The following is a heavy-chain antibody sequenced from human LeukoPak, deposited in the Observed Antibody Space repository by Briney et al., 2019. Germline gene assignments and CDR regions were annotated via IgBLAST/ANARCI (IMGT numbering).Heavy chain of an antibody. V-gene: IGHV4-59*12. CDR2: IHNTGGT. J-gene: IGHJ6*02. CDR3: ARDLFGAGYSYGEMAGDHKYYYYYGMDV. CDR1: GGSITSNF. D-gene: IGHD5-18*01. Sequence: SETLSLTCTVSGGSITSNFWSWIRQPPGKGLEWIAYIHNTGGTNYNPSLKSRVTISSDTSKNQFSLELRSVTPEDTAVYYCARDLFGAGYSYGEMAGDHKYYYYYGMDVWGQGTTVTVSS.